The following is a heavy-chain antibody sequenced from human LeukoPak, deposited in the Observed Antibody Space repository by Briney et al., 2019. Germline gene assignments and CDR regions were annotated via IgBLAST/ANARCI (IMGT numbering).Heavy chain of an antibody. Sequence: SETLSLTCTVSGGSISSSSYYWGWIRQPPGKGLEWIGSIYYSGYTYYNPSLESRVTISVDTSKNQFSLKLSSVTAADTAIYCCAKHYMGSSFNRAVVYWGQGTLVTVSS. V-gene: IGHV4-39*01. D-gene: IGHD3-10*01. CDR1: GGSISSSSYY. J-gene: IGHJ4*02. CDR2: IYYSGYT. CDR3: AKHYMGSSFNRAVVY.